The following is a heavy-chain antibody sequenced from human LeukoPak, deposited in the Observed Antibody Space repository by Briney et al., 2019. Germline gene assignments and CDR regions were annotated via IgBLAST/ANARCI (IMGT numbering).Heavy chain of an antibody. J-gene: IGHJ4*02. CDR2: IKQDGSEK. CDR3: ARAQEQQLVYFDY. CDR1: GFTFSSYW. D-gene: IGHD6-13*01. V-gene: IGHV3-7*01. Sequence: GGSLRLSCAASGFTFSSYWMSWVRQAPGKGLEWVANIKQDGSEKYYVDSVKGRFTISRDNAKNSLYLQMNSLRAEDTAVYYCARAQEQQLVYFDYWGQGTLVTVSS.